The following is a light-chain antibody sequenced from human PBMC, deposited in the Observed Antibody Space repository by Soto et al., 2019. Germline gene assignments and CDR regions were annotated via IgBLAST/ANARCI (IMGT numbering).Light chain of an antibody. CDR1: QSIGTW. CDR2: DAS. CDR3: QQSDTYPLT. J-gene: IGKJ5*01. V-gene: IGKV1-5*01. Sequence: DIQIAQSPSTLSASVVDRVTITCRASQSIGTWLAWYQHRPGKAPSLLIYDASTLRSGVPSRFSGSGSGTEFTLTISSLQADDFATYYCQQSDTYPLTFGQGTRLEIK.